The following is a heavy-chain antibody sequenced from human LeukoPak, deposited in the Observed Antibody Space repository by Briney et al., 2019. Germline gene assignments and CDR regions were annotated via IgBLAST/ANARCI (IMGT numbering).Heavy chain of an antibody. Sequence: QPGGSLRLSCAASGFTFGHYWMHWDRQAPGKGLEWVSRIEYNGRMTNYADSVKGRFTISRDNAKSTLYLQMNSLRVDDTAVYYCASQQLVGSIDSWGQGTLVTVSS. J-gene: IGHJ4*02. D-gene: IGHD2-15*01. CDR3: ASQQLVGSIDS. CDR2: IEYNGRMT. V-gene: IGHV3-74*01. CDR1: GFTFGHYW.